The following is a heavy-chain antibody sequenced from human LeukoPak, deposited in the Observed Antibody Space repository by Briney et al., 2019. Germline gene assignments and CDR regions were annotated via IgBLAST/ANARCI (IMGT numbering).Heavy chain of an antibody. V-gene: IGHV4-31*02. J-gene: IGHJ3*02. CDR3: ARSGYWAAFDI. D-gene: IGHD2-15*01. Sequence: EWIGYIYYSGSTYYNPSLKSRVTISVDTSKNQFSLKLSSVTAADTAVYYCARSGYWAAFDIWGQGTMVTVSS. CDR2: IYYSGST.